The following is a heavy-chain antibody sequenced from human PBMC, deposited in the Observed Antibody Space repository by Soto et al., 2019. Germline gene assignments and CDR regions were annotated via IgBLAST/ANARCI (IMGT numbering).Heavy chain of an antibody. CDR2: SAYDGSYR. CDR1: GFAFTPYA. CDR3: AKVWHRGSGSYIWNFDR. Sequence: QEQLVESGGGVVQPGRSLRLSCAASGFAFTPYAMHWVRQAPVKGLEWVAISAYDGSYRSYGDSVKGRFSISRDNSENSLYKQMATLRSEDTSVYDCAKVWHRGSGSYIWNFDRWGRGTLVPVS. J-gene: IGHJ2*01. V-gene: IGHV3-30-3*01. D-gene: IGHD1-26*01.